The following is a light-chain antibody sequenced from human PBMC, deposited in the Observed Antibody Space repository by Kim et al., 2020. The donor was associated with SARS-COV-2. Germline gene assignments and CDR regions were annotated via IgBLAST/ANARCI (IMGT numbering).Light chain of an antibody. CDR3: CSYAGNNNLV. Sequence: GQSGTISCTGTSMDIGVYNYVSWDQQYPGRAPQLMIYEVTKRPSGVPDRFSGSKSGNTASLTVSGLQADDEADYYCCSYAGNNNLVFGGGTQLTVL. CDR1: SMDIGVYNY. J-gene: IGLJ3*02. V-gene: IGLV2-8*01. CDR2: EVT.